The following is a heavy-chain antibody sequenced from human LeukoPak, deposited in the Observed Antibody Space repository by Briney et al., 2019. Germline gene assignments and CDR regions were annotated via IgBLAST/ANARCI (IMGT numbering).Heavy chain of an antibody. CDR3: ATDPRNYYDSSGYYRAYFDY. CDR1: GYSISSGYY. D-gene: IGHD3-22*01. V-gene: IGHV4-38-2*02. CDR2: IYYSGST. J-gene: IGHJ4*02. Sequence: SETLSLTCTVSGYSISSGYYWGWIRQPPGKGLEWIGSIYYSGSTYYNPSLKSRVTISVDTSKNQFSLKLSSVTAADTAVYYCATDPRNYYDSSGYYRAYFDYWGQGTLVTVSS.